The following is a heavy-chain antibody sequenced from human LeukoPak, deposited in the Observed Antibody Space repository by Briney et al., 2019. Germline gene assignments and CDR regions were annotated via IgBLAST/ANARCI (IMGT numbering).Heavy chain of an antibody. CDR3: AREGYYDSSGYYLFYYYYGMDV. J-gene: IGHJ6*02. CDR1: GYTLSNHA. Sequence: ASVKVSCKGSGYTLSNHAFSWVRQAPGQRLEWMGWINAGNGNTKYSQKFQGRVTITRDTSASTAYMELSSLRSEDTAVYYCAREGYYDSSGYYLFYYYYGMDVWGQGTTVTVSS. D-gene: IGHD3-22*01. V-gene: IGHV1-3*01. CDR2: INAGNGNT.